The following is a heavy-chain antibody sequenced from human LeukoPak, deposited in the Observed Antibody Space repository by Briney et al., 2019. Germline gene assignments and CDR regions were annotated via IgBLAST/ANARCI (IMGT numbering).Heavy chain of an antibody. CDR2: IRTKARSYTT. J-gene: IGHJ2*01. D-gene: IGHD6-13*01. V-gene: IGHV3-72*01. Sequence: GGSLRLPCAASGFTFSDHYMDWVRQAPGKGLEWVGRIRTKARSYTTEYAASVKGRFSVSRDDSKNSLYLQMNSLKTEDTAVFYCTRAQQVETKWYFDPLGRGTLVTVSS. CDR3: TRAQQVETKWYFDP. CDR1: GFTFSDHY.